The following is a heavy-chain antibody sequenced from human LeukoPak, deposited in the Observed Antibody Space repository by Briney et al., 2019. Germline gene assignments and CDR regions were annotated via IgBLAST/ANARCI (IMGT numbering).Heavy chain of an antibody. CDR3: ARAGAVAKNPILFDY. V-gene: IGHV4-39*07. J-gene: IGHJ4*02. D-gene: IGHD6-19*01. CDR1: DGSISSSSYY. Sequence: SETLSLTCTVSDGSISSSSYYWGWIRQPPGKGLEWIGSIYYSGSTYYNPSLKSRVTISVDTSKNQFSLKLSSVTAADTAVYYCARAGAVAKNPILFDYWGQGTLVTVSS. CDR2: IYYSGST.